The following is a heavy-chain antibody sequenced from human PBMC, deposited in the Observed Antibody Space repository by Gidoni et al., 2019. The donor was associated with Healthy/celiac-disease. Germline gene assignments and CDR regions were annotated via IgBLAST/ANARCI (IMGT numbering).Heavy chain of an antibody. CDR3: ARGATTPDY. J-gene: IGHJ4*02. V-gene: IGHV3-33*01. Sequence: QLVESGGGVVQPGRSLTLPYAPTGFTFSSSGMHWVRQAPGKGLEWVAVIWYDGSNKYYADSVKGRFTISRDNSKNTLYLQMNSLRAEDTAVYYCARGATTPDYWGQGTLVTVSS. CDR2: IWYDGSNK. D-gene: IGHD2-15*01. CDR1: GFTFSSSG.